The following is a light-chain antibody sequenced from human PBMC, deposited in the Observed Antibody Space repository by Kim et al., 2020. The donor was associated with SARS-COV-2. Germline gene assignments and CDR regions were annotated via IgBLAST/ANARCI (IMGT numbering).Light chain of an antibody. CDR1: NIGTKN. Sequence: SVALGQTARITCGGNNIGTKNVHWYQQRPGQAPVVVIYRDIKRPSGIPERFSGSNSEITATLTISRAQAGDEADYYCQVWDSSTAVFGGGTKLTVL. J-gene: IGLJ2*01. V-gene: IGLV3-9*01. CDR2: RDI. CDR3: QVWDSSTAV.